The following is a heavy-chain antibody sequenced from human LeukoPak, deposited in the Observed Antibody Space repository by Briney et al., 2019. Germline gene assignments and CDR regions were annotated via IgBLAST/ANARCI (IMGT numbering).Heavy chain of an antibody. CDR3: ARLSLSYYDSSGYPDNWFDP. CDR2: IIPIYGTA. CDR1: GGTFSSYA. V-gene: IGHV1-69*05. J-gene: IGHJ5*02. Sequence: SVKVSCKASGGTFSSYAISWVRQAPGQGLEWMGGIIPIYGTANYAQKFQGRVTITTDEPTSTAYMELSSLRSEDTAVYYCARLSLSYYDSSGYPDNWFDPWGQGTLVTVSS. D-gene: IGHD3-22*01.